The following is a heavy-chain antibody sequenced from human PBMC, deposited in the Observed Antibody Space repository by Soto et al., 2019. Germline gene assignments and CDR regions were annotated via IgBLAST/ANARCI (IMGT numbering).Heavy chain of an antibody. CDR2: IDPSDSYT. D-gene: IGHD4-17*01. CDR1: GCSFTGYW. J-gene: IGHJ6*02. CDR3: ARLRTTVTSAGGMDV. V-gene: IGHV5-10-1*01. Sequence: GESLKISCKGSGCSFTGYWISWVRQMPGKGLEWMGRIDPSDSYTNYSPSFQGHVTISADKSISTAYLQWSSLKASDTAMYYCARLRTTVTSAGGMDVWGQGTTVTVSS.